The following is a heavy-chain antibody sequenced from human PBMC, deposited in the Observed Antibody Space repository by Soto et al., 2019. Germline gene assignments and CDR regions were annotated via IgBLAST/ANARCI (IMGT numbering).Heavy chain of an antibody. CDR2: ISGSGGST. D-gene: IGHD6-19*01. Sequence: EVQLLESGGGLVQPGGSLRLSCGASGFTISSYAMSWVRQAPGKGLEWVSVISGSGGSTYYADSVKGRFTISRDNSKNTLYLQMNSLRAEDTAVYYCARRSSGWYFDYWGQGTLVTVSS. CDR1: GFTISSYA. CDR3: ARRSSGWYFDY. J-gene: IGHJ4*02. V-gene: IGHV3-23*01.